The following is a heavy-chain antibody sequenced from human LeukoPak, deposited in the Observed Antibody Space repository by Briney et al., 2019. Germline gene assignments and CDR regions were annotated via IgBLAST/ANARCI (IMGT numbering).Heavy chain of an antibody. Sequence: SVKVSCKASGCTFSIYAISWVRQGPGQGLGWMGGINPIFGTANHAQTFQRRVTITADESTNTAYMELNSLRSEDTAVYYCARVSPLLSLIEAFDIWRQGTMVTVSS. CDR3: ARVSPLLSLIEAFDI. V-gene: IGHV1-69*01. CDR2: INPIFGTA. CDR1: GCTFSIYA. J-gene: IGHJ3*02. D-gene: IGHD3-10*01.